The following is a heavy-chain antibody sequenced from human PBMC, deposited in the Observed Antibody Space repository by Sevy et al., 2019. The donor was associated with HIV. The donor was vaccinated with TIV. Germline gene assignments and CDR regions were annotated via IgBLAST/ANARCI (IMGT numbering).Heavy chain of an antibody. CDR1: GYTLTQFS. V-gene: IGHV1-24*01. CDR2: FDPEDGER. D-gene: IGHD3-22*01. CDR3: AITPEYYSDNSGYFDY. Sequence: ASVKVSCKIPGYTLTQFSMHWVRQAPGKGLEWMGTFDPEDGERIYSQKFQGRVTMTEDTSTDTAYMELSSLRSEDTAVYYCAITPEYYSDNSGYFDYWGQGTLVTVSS. J-gene: IGHJ4*02.